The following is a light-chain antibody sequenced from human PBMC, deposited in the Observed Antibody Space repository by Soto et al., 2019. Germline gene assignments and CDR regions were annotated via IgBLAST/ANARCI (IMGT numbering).Light chain of an antibody. J-gene: IGKJ5*01. CDR2: KVS. V-gene: IGKV2-30*01. Sequence: DVLMTQCPLSLPVTLGQPASISCRSSRSLVYSDGNTYLNWSQQRPGQSPRRLIYKVSNRDSGVQHRFSGSGSGTDFTLKISRVEAEDVGIYYCMKGTHWPINFGHGT. CDR3: MKGTHWPIN. CDR1: RSLVYSDGNTY.